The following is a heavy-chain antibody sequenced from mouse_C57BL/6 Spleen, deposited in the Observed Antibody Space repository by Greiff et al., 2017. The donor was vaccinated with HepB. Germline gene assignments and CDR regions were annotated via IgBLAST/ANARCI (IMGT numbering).Heavy chain of an antibody. Sequence: EVKLMESEGGLVQPGSSMKLSCTASGFTFSDYYMAWVRQVPEKGLEWVANINYDGSSTYYLDSLKSRFIISRDNAKNILYLQMSSLKSEDTATYYCARSVYYGLYWYFDVWGTGTTVTVSS. CDR2: INYDGSST. CDR3: ARSVYYGLYWYFDV. CDR1: GFTFSDYY. D-gene: IGHD2-1*01. J-gene: IGHJ1*03. V-gene: IGHV5-16*01.